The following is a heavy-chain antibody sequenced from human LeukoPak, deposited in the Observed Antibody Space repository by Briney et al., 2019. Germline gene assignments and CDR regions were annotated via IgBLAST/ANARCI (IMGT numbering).Heavy chain of an antibody. D-gene: IGHD1-14*01. Sequence: PGGSLRLSCAASGFIFSTYWMNWGRQAPGKGLEWVANINQDGSEKDYADSVKGRFTVSRDNAKNSLYLQMNSLRAEDTALYYCVRGTYLPGIDYWGQGTLVTVSS. CDR1: GFIFSTYW. J-gene: IGHJ4*02. CDR2: INQDGSEK. V-gene: IGHV3-7*01. CDR3: VRGTYLPGIDY.